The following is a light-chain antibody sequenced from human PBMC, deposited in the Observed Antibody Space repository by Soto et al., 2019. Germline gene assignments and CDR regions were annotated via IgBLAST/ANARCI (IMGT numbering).Light chain of an antibody. J-gene: IGLJ1*01. V-gene: IGLV2-23*01. CDR3: CSYARSSTYV. CDR1: SSDVGSYNL. CDR2: EGG. Sequence: QSALTQPASVSGSPGQSITISCTGTSSDVGSYNLVSWYQQHPGKAPKLMIYEGGKRPSGVSNRFSGSKSGNTASLTISGLQAEDEADYYCCSYARSSTYVFGTGTKVTVL.